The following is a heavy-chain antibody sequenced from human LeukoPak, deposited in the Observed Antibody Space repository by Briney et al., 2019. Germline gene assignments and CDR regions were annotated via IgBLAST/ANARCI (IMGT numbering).Heavy chain of an antibody. Sequence: SETLSLTCTVSGGSISSYYWSWIRQPPGKGLEWIGYIYYSGSTNYNPSLKSRVTISVDTSKNQFSLKLSSVTAADTAVYYCARRGYYYGSGSYRYWGQGTLVTVSS. J-gene: IGHJ4*02. CDR3: ARRGYYYGSGSYRY. V-gene: IGHV4-59*12. CDR2: IYYSGST. D-gene: IGHD3-10*01. CDR1: GGSISSYY.